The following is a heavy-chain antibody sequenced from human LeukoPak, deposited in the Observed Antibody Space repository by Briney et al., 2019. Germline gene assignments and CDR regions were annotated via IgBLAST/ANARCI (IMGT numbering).Heavy chain of an antibody. CDR2: ISAYNGNT. J-gene: IGHJ5*02. CDR3: ARVVGYCSSTSCYSGLSTNWFDP. CDR1: GGTFSSYA. D-gene: IGHD2-2*01. V-gene: IGHV1-18*01. Sequence: ASVKVSCKASGGTFSSYAISWVRQAPGQGLEWMGWISAYNGNTNYAQKLQGRVTMTTDTSTSTAYMELRSLRSDDTAVYYCARVVGYCSSTSCYSGLSTNWFDPWGQGTLVTVSS.